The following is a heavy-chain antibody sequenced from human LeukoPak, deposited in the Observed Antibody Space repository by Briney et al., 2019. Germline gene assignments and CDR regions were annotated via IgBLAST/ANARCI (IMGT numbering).Heavy chain of an antibody. V-gene: IGHV1-2*02. Sequence: ASVKVSCKASGYTFTCYYMHWVRQAPGQGLEWMGWINPNSGGTNYAQKFQGRVTMTRDTSISTAYMELSRLRSDDRAVYYCARKSAIAARGGNWFDPWGQGTLVTVSS. CDR2: INPNSGGT. CDR1: GYTFTCYY. CDR3: ARKSAIAARGGNWFDP. J-gene: IGHJ5*02. D-gene: IGHD6-6*01.